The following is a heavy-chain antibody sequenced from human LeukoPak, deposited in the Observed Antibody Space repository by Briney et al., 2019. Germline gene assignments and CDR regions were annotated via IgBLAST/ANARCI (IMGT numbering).Heavy chain of an antibody. CDR3: ARDPGMSGYLRYYFDY. J-gene: IGHJ4*02. D-gene: IGHD3-3*01. CDR1: GYTFINYA. V-gene: IGHV1-18*01. Sequence: GASVKVSCKASGYTFINYAFSWVRQAPGQGLEWMGWISAYYGNRTYAQKFQGRVTMTTDTATSTAYMELRSLRSDDTAVYYCARDPGMSGYLRYYFDYWGQGTLVTVSS. CDR2: ISAYYGNR.